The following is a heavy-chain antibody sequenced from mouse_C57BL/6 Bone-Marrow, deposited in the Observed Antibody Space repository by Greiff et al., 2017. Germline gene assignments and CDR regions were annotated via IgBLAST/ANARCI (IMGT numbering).Heavy chain of an antibody. D-gene: IGHD2-3*01. V-gene: IGHV1-66*01. CDR1: GYSFTSYY. Sequence: QVQLQQSGPELVKPGASVKISCKASGYSFTSYYIHWVKQRPGQGLEWIGWIYPGSGNTKYNEKFKGKATLTADTSSSTAYMQLSSLTSEDSSVYYCAIYDGYYLHAMDYWGQGTLVTVSS. CDR2: IYPGSGNT. CDR3: AIYDGYYLHAMDY. J-gene: IGHJ4*01.